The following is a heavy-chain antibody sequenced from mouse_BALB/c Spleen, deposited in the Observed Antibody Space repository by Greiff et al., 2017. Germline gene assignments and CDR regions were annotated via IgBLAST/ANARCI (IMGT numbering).Heavy chain of an antibody. J-gene: IGHJ3*01. CDR3: ARYGIGRSSWFAY. D-gene: IGHD1-1*02. CDR1: GYAFTNYL. Sequence: QVQLQQSGAELVRPGTSVKVSCKASGYAFTNYLIEWVKQRPGQGLEWIGVINPGSGGTNYNEKFKGKATLTADKSSSTAYMQLSSLTSDDSAVYFCARYGIGRSSWFAYWGQGTLVTVSA. V-gene: IGHV1-54*01. CDR2: INPGSGGT.